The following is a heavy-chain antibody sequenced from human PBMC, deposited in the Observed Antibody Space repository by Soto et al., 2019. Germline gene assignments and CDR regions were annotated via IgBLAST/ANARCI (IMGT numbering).Heavy chain of an antibody. CDR1: GFTFSSYA. CDR2: ISGSGENT. V-gene: IGHV3-23*01. CDR3: AKVLGYNGNDYYYMDV. D-gene: IGHD1-1*01. Sequence: QLLESGGGLVQPGGSLRLSCAASGFTFSSYAMNWVRQAPGKGLEWDSAISGSGENTYYADSVKGLFTISRDISKSTLYLQMSSLRAEYTAVYYCAKVLGYNGNDYYYMDVWGKGTTVTVSS. J-gene: IGHJ6*03.